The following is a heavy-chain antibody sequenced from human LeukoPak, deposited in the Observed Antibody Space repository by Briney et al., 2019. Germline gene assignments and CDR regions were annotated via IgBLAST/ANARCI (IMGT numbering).Heavy chain of an antibody. V-gene: IGHV3-7*03. CDR1: GFTFSSYW. J-gene: IGHJ4*02. CDR2: INQDGSVK. CDR3: ARDRGGEATIDY. Sequence: TGGSLRLSCAASGFTFSSYWMTWVRQAPGKGLEWVANINQDGSVKYYVDSVKGRFTISRDNAKNSLYLQMNSLGAEDTDVYYCARDRGGEATIDYWGQGTLVTVSS. D-gene: IGHD5-12*01.